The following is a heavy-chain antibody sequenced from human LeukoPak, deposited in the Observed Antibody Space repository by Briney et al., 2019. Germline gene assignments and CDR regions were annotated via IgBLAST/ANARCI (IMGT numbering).Heavy chain of an antibody. CDR1: GFTFDDYA. CDR3: AREKFRDLRPADY. D-gene: IGHD4-17*01. Sequence: GRSLRLSCAASGFTFDDYAMHWVRQAPGKGPEWVSGISWNSGSIGYADSVKGRFTISRDNAKNSLYLQMNSLRAEDTAVYYCAREKFRDLRPADYWGQGTLVTVSS. J-gene: IGHJ4*02. V-gene: IGHV3-9*01. CDR2: ISWNSGSI.